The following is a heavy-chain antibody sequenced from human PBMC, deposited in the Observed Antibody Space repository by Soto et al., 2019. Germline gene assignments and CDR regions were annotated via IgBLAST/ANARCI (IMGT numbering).Heavy chain of an antibody. CDR1: GFSFSNAW. CDR2: IKNKADGETT. J-gene: IGHJ4*02. D-gene: IGHD3-16*01. CDR3: TVLWGTSYFDY. V-gene: IGHV3-15*07. Sequence: EVQLEESGGGLVTPGESLRLSCAASGFSFSNAWMNWVRQAPGKGLEWVGRIKNKADGETTDYAAPVKGRFTISRDNSKHTLYLQMNSLKADDTAVYYCTVLWGTSYFDYWGQGTLVTVSS.